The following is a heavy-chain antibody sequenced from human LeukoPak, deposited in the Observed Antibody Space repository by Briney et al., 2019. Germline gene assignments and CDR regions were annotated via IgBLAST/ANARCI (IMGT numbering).Heavy chain of an antibody. J-gene: IGHJ4*02. Sequence: ASVTVSCKASGYSFSNYAITWVRQAPGKGLEWMGWMSPYNGNTNYAQHLQGRLTLTIDTPTTTAYMELTSLTSDDTAVYYCARILGGRGGYFAHWGQGTLVTVSS. V-gene: IGHV1-18*01. CDR3: ARILGGRGGYFAH. D-gene: IGHD5-12*01. CDR2: MSPYNGNT. CDR1: GYSFSNYA.